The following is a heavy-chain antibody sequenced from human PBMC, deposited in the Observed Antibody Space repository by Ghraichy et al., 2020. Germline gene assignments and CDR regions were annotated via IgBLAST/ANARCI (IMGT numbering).Heavy chain of an antibody. V-gene: IGHV4-30-2*01. D-gene: IGHD4/OR15-4a*01. J-gene: IGHJ6*02. CDR2: IYHSGST. CDR3: ARAEVRPPNYYGMDV. CDR1: GGSISSGGYS. Sequence: SETLSLTCAVSGGSISSGGYSWSWIRQPPGKGLEWIGYIYHSGSTYYKPSLKSRVTISVDRSKNQFSLKLSSVTAADTAVYYCARAEVRPPNYYGMDVWGQGTTVTVSS.